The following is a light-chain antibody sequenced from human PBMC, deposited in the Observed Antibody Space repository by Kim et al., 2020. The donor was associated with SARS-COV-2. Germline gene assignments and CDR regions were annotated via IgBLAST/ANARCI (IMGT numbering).Light chain of an antibody. V-gene: IGKV1-8*01. Sequence: AIRITQSPSSLSASIGDRVTITCRASQGITNDLAWYQQKPGKAPKLLISSASTLQSGVPSRFSGSGSGTDFNLTISCLQSEDLATYYCQQYYTYPFNFGPGTKVDIK. CDR3: QQYYTYPFN. J-gene: IGKJ3*01. CDR2: SAS. CDR1: QGITND.